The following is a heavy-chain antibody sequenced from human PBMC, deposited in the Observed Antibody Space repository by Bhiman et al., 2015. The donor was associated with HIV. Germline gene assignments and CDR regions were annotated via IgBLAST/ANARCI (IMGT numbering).Heavy chain of an antibody. CDR1: GFTVGSKY. J-gene: IGHJ2*01. CDR3: AGDAFGGDYFYFDL. CDR2: MYSAGTP. Sequence: EVQLVESGGALVRPGGSLRLSCAASGFTVGSKYMSWVRQAPGKGLEWVSLMYSAGTPYYADSVEGRFTISRDNSKNTLFLHMNSLRPDDTAVYYCAGDAFGGDYFYFDLWGRGTLVTVSS. V-gene: IGHV3-66*02. D-gene: IGHD3-10*01.